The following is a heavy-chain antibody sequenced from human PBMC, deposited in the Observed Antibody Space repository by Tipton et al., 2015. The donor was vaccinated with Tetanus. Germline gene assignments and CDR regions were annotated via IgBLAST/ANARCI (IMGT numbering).Heavy chain of an antibody. CDR3: ARDQARGARGWNYFDY. Sequence: TLSLTCTVSGGSISSGGYYWTWIRQHSGKGLEWIGDIYYSGSTYYNPSLKSRVIISVDTSKNQFSVNLNSVTAADTAVYYCARDQARGARGWNYFDYWGQGALVTVSS. J-gene: IGHJ4*02. V-gene: IGHV4-31*03. CDR1: GGSISSGGYY. D-gene: IGHD1-26*01. CDR2: IYYSGST.